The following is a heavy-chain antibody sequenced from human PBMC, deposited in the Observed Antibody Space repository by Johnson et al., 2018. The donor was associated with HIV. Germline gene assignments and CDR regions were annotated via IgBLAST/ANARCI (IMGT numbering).Heavy chain of an antibody. D-gene: IGHD3-9*01. Sequence: VQLVESGGGVVQPGRSLRLSCAASGFTFSSYAMHWVRQAPGKGLEWVAVISYDGNNKYSADSVKGRFTISRDNSKNTLYLQMNSLRAEDTAGYHCARGYILTGYSGAFDMWGQGTMVTVSS. CDR1: GFTFSSYA. CDR3: ARGYILTGYSGAFDM. CDR2: ISYDGNNK. V-gene: IGHV3-30*14. J-gene: IGHJ3*02.